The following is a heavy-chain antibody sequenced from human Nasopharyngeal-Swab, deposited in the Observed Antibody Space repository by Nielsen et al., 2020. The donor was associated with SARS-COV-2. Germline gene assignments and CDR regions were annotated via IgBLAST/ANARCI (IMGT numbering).Heavy chain of an antibody. Sequence: WIRQPPGKGLEWVANIKQDGSEKYYVDSVKGRFTISRDNAKNSLYLQMNSLRAEDTAVYYSARDVWDIVVVVAANGFDYWGQGTLVTVSS. D-gene: IGHD2-15*01. CDR3: ARDVWDIVVVVAANGFDY. CDR2: IKQDGSEK. J-gene: IGHJ4*02. V-gene: IGHV3-7*01.